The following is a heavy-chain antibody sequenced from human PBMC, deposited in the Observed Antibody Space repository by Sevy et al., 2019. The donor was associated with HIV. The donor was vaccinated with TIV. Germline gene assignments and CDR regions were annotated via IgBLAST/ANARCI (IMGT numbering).Heavy chain of an antibody. CDR2: IYYSGST. CDR1: GDSITTYTYY. D-gene: IGHD3-9*01. CDR3: ARHGSGGNFDWLTY. V-gene: IGHV4-39*01. Sequence: SETLSLTCTVSGDSITTYTYYWGWIRQSPRKGLEWIGSIYYSGSTYYNPSLRSRVTMSVDTSKNQFSLRLSSVTAADTAGYYCARHGSGGNFDWLTYWGQGALVTVSS. J-gene: IGHJ4*02.